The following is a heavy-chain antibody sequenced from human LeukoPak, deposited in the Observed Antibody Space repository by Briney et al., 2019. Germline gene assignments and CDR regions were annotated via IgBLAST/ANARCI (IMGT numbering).Heavy chain of an antibody. CDR3: ARGDSSGYRTLDY. Sequence: GGSLRLSCAASGFTFSSYAMSWVRQAPGKGLEWVSGISGSGDNTYYADSVKGRFTISRDNSKNTLYVQVNSLGTEDTAVYYCARGDSSGYRTLDYWGQGTLVTVSS. V-gene: IGHV3-23*01. J-gene: IGHJ4*02. CDR1: GFTFSSYA. D-gene: IGHD3-22*01. CDR2: ISGSGDNT.